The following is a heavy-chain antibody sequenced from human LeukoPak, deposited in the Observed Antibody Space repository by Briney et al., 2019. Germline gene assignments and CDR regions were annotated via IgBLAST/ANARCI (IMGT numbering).Heavy chain of an antibody. CDR1: GFTFNNYA. CDR2: ISGSGGST. D-gene: IGHD1-1*01. V-gene: IGHV3-23*01. CDR3: AKAGGLSFSDY. J-gene: IGHJ4*02. Sequence: PGGSLRLSCAASGFTFNNYAMSWVRQAPAKGLEWVSTISGSGGSTYYADSVKGRFTISRDISKNTLYLQMNSLRAEDTAVYYCAKAGGLSFSDYWGQGTLVTVSS.